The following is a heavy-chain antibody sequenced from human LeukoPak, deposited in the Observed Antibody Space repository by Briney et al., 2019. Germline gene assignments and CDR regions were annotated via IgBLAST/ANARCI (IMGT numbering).Heavy chain of an antibody. CDR1: SDSMSNYY. J-gene: IGHJ5*01. CDR3: VRGHSILGIEARFDS. D-gene: IGHD1-1*01. CDR2: IFHSGYT. Sequence: SETLSLTCCVYSDSMSNYYWNWIRQPPGKRLEWLGLIFHSGYTTYNPSLQTRVTMSIDASKNEFSLTLTSVTTADTAVYYCVRGHSILGIEARFDSWGQGALVTVSS. V-gene: IGHV4-59*01.